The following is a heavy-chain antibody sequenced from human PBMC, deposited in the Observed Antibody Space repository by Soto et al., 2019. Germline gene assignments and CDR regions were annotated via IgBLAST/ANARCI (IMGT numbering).Heavy chain of an antibody. CDR2: ISGSSSSI. J-gene: IGHJ4*02. CDR3: ATVVEASRVGLDY. D-gene: IGHD2-15*01. V-gene: IGHV3-48*01. CDR1: GFIFSRYN. Sequence: EVQMVESGGGLAQPGGSLRLSCAASGFIFSRYNMNWVRQAPGKGLEWVSYISGSSSSIYYAASVEGRFTISRDNAKNLLFLQMDSLRAEDTDVYYCATVVEASRVGLDYWGQGTHVTVSS.